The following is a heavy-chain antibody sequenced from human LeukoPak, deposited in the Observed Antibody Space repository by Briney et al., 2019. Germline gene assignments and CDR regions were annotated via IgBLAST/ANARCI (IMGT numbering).Heavy chain of an antibody. CDR3: ATEGYYDSSGYSFRYYGMDV. J-gene: IGHJ6*02. Sequence: ASVKVSCKVSGYTLTGLSMHWVRQAPGKGLEWMGGFDPEDGETIYAQKFQGRVTMTEDTSTDTAYMELSSLRSEDTAVYYCATEGYYDSSGYSFRYYGMDVWGQGTTVTVSS. V-gene: IGHV1-24*01. CDR1: GYTLTGLS. D-gene: IGHD3-22*01. CDR2: FDPEDGET.